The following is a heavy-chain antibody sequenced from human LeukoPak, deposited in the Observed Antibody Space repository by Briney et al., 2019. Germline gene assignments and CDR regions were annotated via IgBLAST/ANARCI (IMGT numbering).Heavy chain of an antibody. CDR1: GDSVSSNSAA. Sequence: SQTLSLTCAISGDSVSSNSAAWNWIRQSPSRGLEWLGRTYYRSKLYNDYAVSVKSRITINPDTSKNQFSLQLNSVTPEDTAVYYCARDSPLTTVTTFPYWYFDLWGRGTLVTVSS. V-gene: IGHV6-1*01. CDR3: ARDSPLTTVTTFPYWYFDL. D-gene: IGHD4-17*01. CDR2: TYYRSKLYN. J-gene: IGHJ2*01.